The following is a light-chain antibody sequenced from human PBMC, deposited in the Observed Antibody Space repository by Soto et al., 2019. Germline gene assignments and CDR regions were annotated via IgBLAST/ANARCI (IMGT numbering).Light chain of an antibody. V-gene: IGKV1-39*01. CDR2: ATS. Sequence: TQSPSSLAASVGDRLTLTCRASRNVSIYLNWYQHKPGKGPTLLIHATSNLQIGVPSRFSGSGSGTELTLTISSLEPEDFGTYYCQQSYKMPSFGQGTRLEIK. CDR1: RNVSIY. CDR3: QQSYKMPS. J-gene: IGKJ5*01.